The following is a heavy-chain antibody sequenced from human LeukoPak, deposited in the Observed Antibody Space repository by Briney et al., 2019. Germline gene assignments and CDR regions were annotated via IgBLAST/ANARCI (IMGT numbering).Heavy chain of an antibody. CDR2: IIPILGIA. CDR1: GGTFSSYT. D-gene: IGHD3-10*01. J-gene: IGHJ4*02. V-gene: IGHV1-69*02. CDR3: AIFGGLSYAFFDY. Sequence: GASVKVTCKASGGTFSSYTSSWVRQAPGQGLEWMGRIIPILGIANYAQKFQGRVTITADKSTSTAYMELSSLRSEDTALYYCAIFGGLSYAFFDYWGQGTLVTVSS.